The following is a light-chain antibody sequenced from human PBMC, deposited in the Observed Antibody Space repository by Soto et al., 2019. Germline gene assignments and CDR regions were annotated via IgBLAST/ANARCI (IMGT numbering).Light chain of an antibody. Sequence: ETVLTQSPGTLSLSPGERATLSSRASQSVSSSYLAWYQHKPGQAPRLLISGTSSRATGIPDRFSGSGAGTDFTLTISRLEPEDFAVYYCQQYGTTPWTFGQGTKVDIK. J-gene: IGKJ1*01. CDR2: GTS. CDR3: QQYGTTPWT. V-gene: IGKV3-20*01. CDR1: QSVSSSY.